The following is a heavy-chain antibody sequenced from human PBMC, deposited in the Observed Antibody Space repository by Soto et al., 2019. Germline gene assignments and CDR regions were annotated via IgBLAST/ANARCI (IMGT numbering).Heavy chain of an antibody. CDR3: ARWGTTGGLDV. CDR1: GFTFRSYV. V-gene: IGHV3-33*05. D-gene: IGHD3-16*01. CDR2: TSYDGSNK. Sequence: QVQLVESGGGVVQPGTSLRLSCVGSGFTFRSYVIHWVRQAPGKGLEWVALTSYDGSNKDYGDSVQGRFTISRGNSRHTVDLQMDSLRREDTAIYYCARWGTTGGLDVWGQGTLVSVSS. J-gene: IGHJ1*01.